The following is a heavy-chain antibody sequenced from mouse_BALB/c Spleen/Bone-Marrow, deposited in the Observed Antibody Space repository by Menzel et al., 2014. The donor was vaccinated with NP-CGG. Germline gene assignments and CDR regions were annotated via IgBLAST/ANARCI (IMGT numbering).Heavy chain of an antibody. Sequence: VQLQESGPGLVQPSQSLSITCTASGFSLTSYGVHWVRQSPGKGLEWLGVIWSGGSTDSNAAFISRLSISKDNSKSQVFLKRNSLQADDTDIYYCARNGGSWFAYWGQGTLVTVSA. V-gene: IGHV2-4-1*01. CDR3: ARNGGSWFAY. J-gene: IGHJ3*01. CDR1: GFSLTSYG. CDR2: IWSGGST.